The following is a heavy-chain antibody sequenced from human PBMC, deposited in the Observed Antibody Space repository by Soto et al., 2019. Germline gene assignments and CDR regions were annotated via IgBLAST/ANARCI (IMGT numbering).Heavy chain of an antibody. CDR1: GFSFSSYA. CDR3: ATAYSRGWYYFDY. Sequence: EVQLVESGGGLVQPGGSLRLSCAASGFSFSSYAMSWVRQAPGKGLEWVSAISGSAGSTYYADSVKGRFTISRDNSQNTLYLQMNSLRAEDTAVYYCATAYSRGWYYFDYWGQGTRVTVSS. V-gene: IGHV3-23*04. J-gene: IGHJ4*02. D-gene: IGHD6-19*01. CDR2: ISGSAGST.